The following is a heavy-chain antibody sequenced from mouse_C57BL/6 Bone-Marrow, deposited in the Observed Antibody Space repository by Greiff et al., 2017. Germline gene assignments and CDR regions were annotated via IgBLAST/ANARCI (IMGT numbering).Heavy chain of an antibody. D-gene: IGHD3-3*01. CDR3: ARKGRFAY. Sequence: QVHVKQSGPGLVQPSQSLSITCTVSGFSLTSYGVHWVRQSPGKGLEWLGVIWSGGSTDYNAAFISRLSISKDNSKSQVFFKMNSLQADDTAIYCCARKGRFAYWGQGTLVTVSA. V-gene: IGHV2-2*01. CDR2: IWSGGST. J-gene: IGHJ3*01. CDR1: GFSLTSYG.